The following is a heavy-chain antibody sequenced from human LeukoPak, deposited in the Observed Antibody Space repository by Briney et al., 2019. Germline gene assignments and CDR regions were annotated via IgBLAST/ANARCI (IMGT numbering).Heavy chain of an antibody. J-gene: IGHJ6*03. CDR3: ARSGGITMVRGVFYYYYYMDV. CDR1: GYSFTSYW. CDR2: IYPGDSDT. V-gene: IGHV5-51*01. D-gene: IGHD3-10*01. Sequence: GESLKISCKGSGYSFTSYWIGWVRQMPGKGLEWMGIIYPGDSDTRYSPSFQGQVTISADKSISTAYLQWSSLKASDTAMYYCARSGGITMVRGVFYYYYYMDVWGKGTTVTVSS.